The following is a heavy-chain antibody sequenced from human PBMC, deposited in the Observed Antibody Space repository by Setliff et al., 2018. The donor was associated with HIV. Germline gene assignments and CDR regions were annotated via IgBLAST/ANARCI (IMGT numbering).Heavy chain of an antibody. CDR1: TFTVSGNY. Sequence: GESLKISCAVSTFTVSGNYMSWVRQAPGKGLEWVSVLNSGGSTYHADTVKGRFTISRDNSKNTLYLQMNSLRAEDTAVYYCARAIRWRYCSSTSCSDAFDIWGQGTMVTVSS. J-gene: IGHJ3*02. V-gene: IGHV3-66*02. D-gene: IGHD2-2*01. CDR3: ARAIRWRYCSSTSCSDAFDI. CDR2: LNSGGST.